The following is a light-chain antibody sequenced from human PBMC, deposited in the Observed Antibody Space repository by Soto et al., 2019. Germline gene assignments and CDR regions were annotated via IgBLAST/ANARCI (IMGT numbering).Light chain of an antibody. CDR1: SSNIGAGYD. J-gene: IGLJ3*02. CDR3: QAHDSSLSGWV. V-gene: IGLV1-40*01. Sequence: QSVLTQPPSVSGAPGQRVTISCTWTSSNIGAGYDVHWYQQLPGTAPKLLIYGNSNRPSGVPDRFSGSKSGTSASLAITGLHAEDEAYYYCQAHDSSLSGWVFGGGTKLTVL. CDR2: GNS.